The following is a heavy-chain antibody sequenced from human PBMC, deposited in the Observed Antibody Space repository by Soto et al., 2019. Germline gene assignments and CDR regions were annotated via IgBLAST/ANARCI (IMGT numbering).Heavy chain of an antibody. CDR3: ARMGGGDCYSCDY. J-gene: IGHJ4*02. CDR1: GGTFSSYT. D-gene: IGHD2-21*02. V-gene: IGHV1-69*02. CDR2: IIPILGIA. Sequence: QVQLVQSGAEVKKPGSSVKVSCKASGGTFSSYTISWVRQAPGQGLEWMGRIIPILGIANYAQKFQGRVTITADKSTSTAYMERSSLRSEDTAVYYCARMGGGDCYSCDYWGQGTLVTVSS.